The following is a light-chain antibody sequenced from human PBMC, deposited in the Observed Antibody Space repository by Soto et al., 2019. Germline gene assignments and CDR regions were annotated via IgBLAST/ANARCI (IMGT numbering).Light chain of an antibody. V-gene: IGKV3-20*01. CDR2: GAS. CDR1: QSVRSTY. Sequence: PGARATLSCRASQSVRSTYLAWYQQKPGRAPRLLIYGASSRATGIPDRFSGSGSGTDFTLTISRLEPEDFAVYYCQQYGSSPRAFGGGTKVEI. CDR3: QQYGSSPRA. J-gene: IGKJ4*01.